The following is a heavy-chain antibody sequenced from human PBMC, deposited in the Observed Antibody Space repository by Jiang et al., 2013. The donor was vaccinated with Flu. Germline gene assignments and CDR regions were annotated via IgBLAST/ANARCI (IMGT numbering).Heavy chain of an antibody. D-gene: IGHD3-3*01. CDR2: IYWNDDK. Sequence: IYWNDDKRYSPSLKSRLTITKDTSKNQVVLTMTNMDPVDTATYYCAHHTIFPVAFLYFDYWGQGTLVTVSS. J-gene: IGHJ4*02. V-gene: IGHV2-5*01. CDR3: AHHTIFPVAFLYFDY.